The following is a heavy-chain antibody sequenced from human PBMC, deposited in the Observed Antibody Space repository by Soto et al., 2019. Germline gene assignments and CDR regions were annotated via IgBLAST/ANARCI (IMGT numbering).Heavy chain of an antibody. Sequence: QVQLVESGGGVVQPGRSLRLSCAASGFTFSSYGMHWVRQAPGKGLEWVAVIWYDGSNKYYADSVKGRFTISRDNSKNTLYLQMNSLRAEDTAVYYCASADQTPYYYYGMDVWGQGTTVTVSS. J-gene: IGHJ6*02. CDR2: IWYDGSNK. CDR3: ASADQTPYYYYGMDV. V-gene: IGHV3-33*01. CDR1: GFTFSSYG.